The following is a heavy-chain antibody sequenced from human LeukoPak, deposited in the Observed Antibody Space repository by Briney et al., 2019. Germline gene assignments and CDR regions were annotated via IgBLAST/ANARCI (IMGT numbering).Heavy chain of an antibody. Sequence: GSLRLSCAASGFTFSSYSMNWVRQAPGKGLEWVSSISSSSSYIYYADSVKGRFTISRDNAKNSLYLQMNSLRAEDTAVYYCARDRSRAAAGTTGWFDPWGQGTLVTVSS. CDR2: ISSSSSYI. J-gene: IGHJ5*02. CDR1: GFTFSSYS. D-gene: IGHD6-13*01. V-gene: IGHV3-21*01. CDR3: ARDRSRAAAGTTGWFDP.